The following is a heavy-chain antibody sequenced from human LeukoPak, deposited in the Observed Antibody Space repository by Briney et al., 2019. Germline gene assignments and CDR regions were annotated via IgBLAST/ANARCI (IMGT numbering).Heavy chain of an antibody. D-gene: IGHD1-26*01. CDR1: GFTFSSYG. Sequence: GGSLRLSCAASGFTFSSYGMHWVRQAPGKGLEWVAVISYDGSNKYYADSVKGRFTISRDNSKNTLYLQMNSLRAEDTAVYYCAKDLRWQLLPEDPYWGQGTLVIVSS. J-gene: IGHJ4*02. CDR3: AKDLRWQLLPEDPY. CDR2: ISYDGSNK. V-gene: IGHV3-30*18.